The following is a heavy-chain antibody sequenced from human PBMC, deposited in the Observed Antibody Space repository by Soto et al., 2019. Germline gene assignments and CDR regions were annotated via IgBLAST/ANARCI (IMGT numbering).Heavy chain of an antibody. CDR2: IYHSGST. V-gene: IGHV4-4*02. CDR1: GGSISSSNW. D-gene: IGHD3-22*01. CDR3: AVTDYYDSSADY. J-gene: IGHJ4*02. Sequence: PSETLSLTCAVSGGSISSSNWWSWVRQPPGKGLEWIGEIYHSGSTNYNPSLKSRVTISVDKSKNQFSLKLSSVTAADTAVYYCAVTDYYDSSADYWGQGTLVTVSS.